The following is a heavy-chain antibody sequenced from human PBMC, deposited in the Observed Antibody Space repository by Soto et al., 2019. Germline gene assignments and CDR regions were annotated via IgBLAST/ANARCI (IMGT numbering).Heavy chain of an antibody. D-gene: IGHD3-3*01. Sequence: QVQLQESGPALVKPSKTLSLTCTVPGGSISGGGFFWCWIRQQPGKSLEWIGYTYYSGSTSYNPSLEMRITISLDTSKNQFSLRLTSVTAADTAIYYCAGFSYEFWSALGSYSMVVWCQWTTVTVSS. J-gene: IGHJ6*02. V-gene: IGHV4-31*03. CDR2: TYYSGST. CDR3: AGFSYEFWSALGSYSMVV. CDR1: GGSISGGGFF.